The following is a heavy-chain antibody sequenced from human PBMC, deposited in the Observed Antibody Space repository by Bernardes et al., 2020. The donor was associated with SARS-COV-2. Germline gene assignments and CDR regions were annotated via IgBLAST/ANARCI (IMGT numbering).Heavy chain of an antibody. CDR1: DGLVNDHY. J-gene: IGHJ6*01. CDR2: IHHDGTV. D-gene: IGHD5-18*01. CDR3: ARDDSYGINDGFDG. V-gene: IGHV4-34*01. Sequence: SETLSLTCVVADGLVNDHYWHWIRQSPGKGLEWIVEIHHDGTVNYSPSLSSRVTISVDTSKKGFSLTMSSVTAADTAFYYCARDDSYGINDGFDGWGQGTEDSVSS.